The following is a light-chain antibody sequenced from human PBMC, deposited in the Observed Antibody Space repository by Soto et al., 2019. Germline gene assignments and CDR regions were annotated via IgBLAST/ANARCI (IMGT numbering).Light chain of an antibody. Sequence: IQLTQSPSSLSTSVRYRVTITCRSSQGISSYLAWYQQKPGKAPKLLIYAASTLQSGVPSRFSGSGSGTDFTLTISCLQSEDFATYYCQQYYSYPLTFGGGTKV. CDR3: QQYYSYPLT. CDR2: AAS. J-gene: IGKJ4*01. V-gene: IGKV1-8*01. CDR1: QGISSY.